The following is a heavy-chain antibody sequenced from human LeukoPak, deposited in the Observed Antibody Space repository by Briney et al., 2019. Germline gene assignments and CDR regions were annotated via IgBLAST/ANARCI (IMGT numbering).Heavy chain of an antibody. Sequence: PGGSLRLSCAASGFTFSSYSMNWVRQAPGKGREWVSSISSSSSYIYYADSVKGRFTISRDNAKNSLYLQMNSLRAEDTAVYYCARKVVPAAIWYYFDYWGQGTLVTVSS. V-gene: IGHV3-21*01. J-gene: IGHJ4*02. D-gene: IGHD2-2*01. CDR2: ISSSSSYI. CDR1: GFTFSSYS. CDR3: ARKVVPAAIWYYFDY.